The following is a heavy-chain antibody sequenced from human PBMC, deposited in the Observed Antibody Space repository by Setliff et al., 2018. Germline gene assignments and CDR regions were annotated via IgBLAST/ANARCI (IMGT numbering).Heavy chain of an antibody. D-gene: IGHD2-2*01. CDR1: GGTFSRYA. J-gene: IGHJ3*02. CDR2: IIPIFGTT. CDR3: ARAPGTVVVPASRSAFDI. V-gene: IGHV1-69*13. Sequence: SVKVSCKASGGTFSRYAINWVRQAPGQGLEWMGGIIPIFGTTNYAQKFQGRVTITADESTSTAYVELNSLRSEDTAVYYCARAPGTVVVPASRSAFDIWGQGTMVTVSS.